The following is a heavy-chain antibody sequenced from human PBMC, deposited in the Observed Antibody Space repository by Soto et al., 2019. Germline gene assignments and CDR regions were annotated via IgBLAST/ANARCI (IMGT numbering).Heavy chain of an antibody. Sequence: PSETLSLTCAVYGGSFSGYYWSWIRQPPGKGLEWIGEINHSGSTNYNPSLKSRVTISVDTSKNQFSLKLSSVTAADTAVYYCARGWSNYCYMDVWGKGNRVSGSS. CDR2: INHSGST. CDR1: GGSFSGYY. CDR3: ARGWSNYCYMDV. D-gene: IGHD2-8*02. V-gene: IGHV4-34*01. J-gene: IGHJ6*03.